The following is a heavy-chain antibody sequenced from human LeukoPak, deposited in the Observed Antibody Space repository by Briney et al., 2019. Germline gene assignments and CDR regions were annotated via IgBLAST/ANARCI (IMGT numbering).Heavy chain of an antibody. Sequence: ASVKVPCKASGGTFSSYAISWVRQAPGQGLEWMGRIIPILGIANYAQKFQGRVTITADKSTSTAYMELSSLRSEDTAVYYCARDRYDIAPGYWGQGTLVTVSS. V-gene: IGHV1-69*04. J-gene: IGHJ4*02. CDR2: IIPILGIA. CDR3: ARDRYDIAPGY. CDR1: GGTFSSYA. D-gene: IGHD3-9*01.